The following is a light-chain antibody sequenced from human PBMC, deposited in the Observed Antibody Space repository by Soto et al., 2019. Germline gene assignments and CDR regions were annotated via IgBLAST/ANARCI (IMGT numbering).Light chain of an antibody. J-gene: IGKJ2*01. V-gene: IGKV3-20*01. CDR2: GVS. CDR1: QSVYSSS. Sequence: IVLTQSPGTLSLSPGERATLSCRASQSVYSSSLAWYQQKPGQAPRLLIYGVSIRATGIPDRFSGSGSGTDFTLTISRLEPEDFAVYYCQQYLNSPSTFGQGTKVEIK. CDR3: QQYLNSPST.